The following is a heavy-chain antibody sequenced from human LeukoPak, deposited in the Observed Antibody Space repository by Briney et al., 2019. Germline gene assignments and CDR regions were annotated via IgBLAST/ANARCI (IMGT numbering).Heavy chain of an antibody. CDR2: INHSGST. V-gene: IGHV4-34*01. D-gene: IGHD2-15*01. J-gene: IGHJ3*02. Sequence: SETLSLTCAVYGGSFSGYYWSWIRQPPGKGLEWIGEINHSGSTNYNPSLKSRVTISVDTSKNQFSLKLSSVTAADTAVYYCARHVKLRCSGGSCYDAFDIWGQGTMVTVSS. CDR1: GGSFSGYY. CDR3: ARHVKLRCSGGSCYDAFDI.